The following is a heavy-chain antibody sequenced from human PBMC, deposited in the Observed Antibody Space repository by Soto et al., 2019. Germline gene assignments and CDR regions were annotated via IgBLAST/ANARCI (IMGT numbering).Heavy chain of an antibody. J-gene: IGHJ4*02. Sequence: QVQLVQSGAEVKKPGASVMVSCKASGYTFTSYYMHWVRQAPGQGLEWMGIINPDGGSTRYAQKFQGRVTMTRDTSTSTFYMELSSLRSEDMAVYYCAIAPRDGVIITTYSAHIDYWGLGALVTVSS. CDR2: INPDGGST. CDR1: GYTFTSYY. V-gene: IGHV1-46*01. CDR3: AIAPRDGVIITTYSAHIDY. D-gene: IGHD3-3*01.